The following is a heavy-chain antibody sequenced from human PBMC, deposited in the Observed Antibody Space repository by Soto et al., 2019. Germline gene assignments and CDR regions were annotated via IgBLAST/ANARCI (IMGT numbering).Heavy chain of an antibody. D-gene: IGHD1-26*01. CDR1: GGTFSSYA. CDR3: AREGIVGATYYYYGMDV. V-gene: IGHV1-69*13. J-gene: IGHJ6*02. Sequence: SVKVSCKAAGGTFSSYAISWVRQAPGQGLEWMGGIIPIFGTANYAQKFQGRVTITADESTSTAYMELSSLRSEDTAVYYCAREGIVGATYYYYGMDVWGQGTTVTVSS. CDR2: IIPIFGTA.